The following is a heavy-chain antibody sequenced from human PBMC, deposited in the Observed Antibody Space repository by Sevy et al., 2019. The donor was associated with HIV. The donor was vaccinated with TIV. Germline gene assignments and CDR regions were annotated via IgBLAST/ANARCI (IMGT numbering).Heavy chain of an antibody. CDR2: IRGSSGSY. J-gene: IGHJ4*02. D-gene: IGHD5-12*01. CDR1: GFTFSIFD. CDR3: TRNRGYHTFYH. Sequence: GGSLRLSCAASGFTFSIFDLDWVRQAPGKGLEWVSYIRGSSGSYMPYYADSVKGRFTISRDNAKNSLYLQMNSLRDEDTAVYYCTRNRGYHTFYHWGQGTLVTVSS. V-gene: IGHV3-48*02.